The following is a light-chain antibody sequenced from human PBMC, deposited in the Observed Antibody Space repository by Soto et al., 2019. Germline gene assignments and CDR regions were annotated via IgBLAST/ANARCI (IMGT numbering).Light chain of an antibody. Sequence: QAVVTQEPSLTVSPGGTVTLTCGSSTGAVTSGHYPYWFQQKPGQAPRTLIYDTSNKHSWTPARFLGSLLGGKAALTLSGAQPEDEAEYYCLLSYSGAQAVFGGGTQLTVL. J-gene: IGLJ2*01. V-gene: IGLV7-46*01. CDR1: TGAVTSGHY. CDR3: LLSYSGAQAV. CDR2: DTS.